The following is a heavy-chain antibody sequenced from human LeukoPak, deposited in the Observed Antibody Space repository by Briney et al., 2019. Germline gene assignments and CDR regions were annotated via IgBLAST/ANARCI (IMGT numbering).Heavy chain of an antibody. D-gene: IGHD3-22*01. CDR2: IIPIFGTA. CDR3: AALGTYYYDSSGYYFDY. CDR1: GGTFSSYA. J-gene: IGHJ4*02. V-gene: IGHV1-69*13. Sequence: GVSVKVSCKASGGTFSSYAISWVRQAPGQGLEWMGGIIPIFGTANYAQKFQGRVTITADESTSTAYMELSSLRSEDTAVYYCAALGTYYYDSSGYYFDYWGQGTLVTVSS.